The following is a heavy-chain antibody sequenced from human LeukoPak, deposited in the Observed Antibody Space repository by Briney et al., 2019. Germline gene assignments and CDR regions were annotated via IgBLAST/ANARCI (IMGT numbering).Heavy chain of an antibody. V-gene: IGHV6-1*01. CDR1: GDSVSSNSAA. J-gene: IGHJ4*02. CDR2: TYYRSKWYN. CDR3: ASGRGYSGTTLDY. D-gene: IGHD5-12*01. Sequence: SQTLSLTCAISGDSVSSNSAAWNWIRQSPSSGLEWLGRTYYRSKWYNEYAVSVKSRITISPDTSNNQFSLQLNSVTPEDTAVYYCASGRGYSGTTLDYWGQGTLVTVSS.